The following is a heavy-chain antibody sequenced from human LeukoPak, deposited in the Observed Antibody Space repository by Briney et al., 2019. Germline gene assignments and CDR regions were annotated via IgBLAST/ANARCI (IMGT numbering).Heavy chain of an antibody. Sequence: GGSLRLSCAVSGLTFSRYAMSWVRQAPGKGLEWVSAISESGSGTYYADSVKGRFTISRDNSKDTLSLQMNSLRAEDTAVYYCAKDIAQGYTLGSIEQDYWGQGTLVTVSS. D-gene: IGHD5-18*01. CDR2: ISESGSGT. J-gene: IGHJ4*02. CDR3: AKDIAQGYTLGSIEQDY. CDR1: GLTFSRYA. V-gene: IGHV3-23*01.